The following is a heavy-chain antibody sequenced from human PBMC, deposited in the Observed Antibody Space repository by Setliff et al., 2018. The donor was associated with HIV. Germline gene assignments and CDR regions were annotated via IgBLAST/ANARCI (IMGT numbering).Heavy chain of an antibody. CDR3: ARIVRWELVATSTFFYYYMDV. V-gene: IGHV4-39*01. CDR2: IYYTGST. CDR1: GAPISSSRHH. D-gene: IGHD1-26*01. J-gene: IGHJ6*03. Sequence: SETLSLTCTVSGAPISSSRHHWAWIRQPPGKGLEYIGNIYYTGSTHHNPSLESRVATSVDTSKNQFSLKLSSVTAADTAVYYCARIVRWELVATSTFFYYYMDVWGKGTTVTVSS.